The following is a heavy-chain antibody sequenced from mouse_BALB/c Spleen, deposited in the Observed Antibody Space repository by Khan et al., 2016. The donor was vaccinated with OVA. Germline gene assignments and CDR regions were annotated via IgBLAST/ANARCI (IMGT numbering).Heavy chain of an antibody. V-gene: IGHV1-4*01. CDR1: GYTFTSYT. J-gene: IGHJ2*01. D-gene: IGHD3-1*01. Sequence: QVQLKESGAELVKPGASVKMSCKASGYTFTSYTMHWVKQRPGQGLEWIGYINPSSGYTKYNQKFKDKATLTADKSSGTAYMQLSSLTSEDSVVYYCARKSTRASYWGQGTTLTVSS. CDR3: ARKSTRASY. CDR2: INPSSGYT.